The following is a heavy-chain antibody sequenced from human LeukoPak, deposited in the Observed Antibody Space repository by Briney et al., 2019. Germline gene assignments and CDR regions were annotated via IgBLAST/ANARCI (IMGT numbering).Heavy chain of an antibody. J-gene: IGHJ4*02. CDR3: AKDRGFGELLDY. CDR1: GFSFSSYG. D-gene: IGHD3-10*01. CDR2: VSYDGSNK. Sequence: GRSLRLSCAASGFSFSSYGMDWVRQAPGKGLEWVAVVSYDGSNKYYAESVKGRFTISRDNSKNTLYLQMNSLRGEDTAVYNCAKDRGFGELLDYWGQGPLVTVSS. V-gene: IGHV3-30*18.